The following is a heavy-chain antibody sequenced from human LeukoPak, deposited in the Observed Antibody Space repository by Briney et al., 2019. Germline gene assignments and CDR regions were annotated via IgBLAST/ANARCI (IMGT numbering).Heavy chain of an antibody. Sequence: ASVKVSCKVCGYTLTELSMHWVRQAPGKGLEWMGGFDPEDGETIYAQKFQGRVTMTEDTSTDTAYMELSSLRSEDTAVYYCATQGDQTYCSSTSCYALDYWGQGTLVTVSS. V-gene: IGHV1-24*01. J-gene: IGHJ4*02. CDR2: FDPEDGET. D-gene: IGHD2-2*01. CDR3: ATQGDQTYCSSTSCYALDY. CDR1: GYTLTELS.